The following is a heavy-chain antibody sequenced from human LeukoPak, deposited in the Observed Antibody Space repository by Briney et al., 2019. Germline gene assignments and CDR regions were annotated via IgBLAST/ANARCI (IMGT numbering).Heavy chain of an antibody. CDR2: IYYSGST. CDR3: ARVAAAADTVSGMDV. Sequence: SETLSLTCTVSGGSISSYYWSWIRQPPGKGLEWIGYIYYSGSTNYNPSLKSRVTISVDTSKNQFSLKLSSVTAADTAVYYCARVAAAADTVSGMDVWGQGTTVTVSS. J-gene: IGHJ6*02. V-gene: IGHV4-59*01. D-gene: IGHD6-13*01. CDR1: GGSISSYY.